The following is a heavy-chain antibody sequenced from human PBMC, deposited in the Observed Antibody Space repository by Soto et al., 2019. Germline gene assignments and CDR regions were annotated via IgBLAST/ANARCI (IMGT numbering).Heavy chain of an antibody. D-gene: IGHD1-26*01. Sequence: EAQLVESGGGLVQPGRSLRLSCAASGFIFDNFAMHWVRQAPGKGLEWVSGINWGSTSIGYADSVKGRFTISRDNAKNALYLQMNSLTPEDTAIYYCSKLLSGSFLPGNYGLDVWGQGTTVIVS. CDR2: INWGSTSI. J-gene: IGHJ6*02. V-gene: IGHV3-9*01. CDR1: GFIFDNFA. CDR3: SKLLSGSFLPGNYGLDV.